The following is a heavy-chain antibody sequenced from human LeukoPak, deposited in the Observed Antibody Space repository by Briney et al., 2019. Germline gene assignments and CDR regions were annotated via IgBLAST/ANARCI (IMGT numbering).Heavy chain of an antibody. CDR1: GFTFSSYW. D-gene: IGHD1-26*01. CDR2: IKQDESEI. V-gene: IGHV3-7*01. J-gene: IGHJ4*02. CDR3: ARDKIVGATHFDY. Sequence: GGSLRLSCAASGFTFSSYWMSWVPQAPGKGLEWVANIKQDESEIYYVDSVRGRFTISRDNAKNSLYLQMNSLRAEDTAVYYCARDKIVGATHFDYWGQGTLVTVSS.